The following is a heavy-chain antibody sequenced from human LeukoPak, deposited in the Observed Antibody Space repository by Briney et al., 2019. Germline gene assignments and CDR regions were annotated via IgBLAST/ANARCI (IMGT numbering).Heavy chain of an antibody. J-gene: IGHJ6*03. CDR2: INPNSGGT. D-gene: IGHD6-13*01. CDR3: AKVRGIAAAGPYYYYYMDV. CDR1: GYTFTSYG. V-gene: IGHV1-2*02. Sequence: ASVKVSCKASGYTFTSYGISWVRQAPGQELEWMGWINPNSGGTNYAQKFQGRVTMTRDTSISTAYMELSRLRSDDTAVYYCAKVRGIAAAGPYYYYYMDVWGKGTTVTVSS.